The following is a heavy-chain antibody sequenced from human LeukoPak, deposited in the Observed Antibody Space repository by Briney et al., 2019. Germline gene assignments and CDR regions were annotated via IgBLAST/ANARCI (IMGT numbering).Heavy chain of an antibody. CDR3: ARGADFSGDH. J-gene: IGHJ4*02. Sequence: PGGSLRLSWAVAGFTFSNFWMSWVRQAPGRWLEWVANIHPEGNEKYHVESVKGRFTISRDNAKHSLFLQMNGMRVEDTAVYSCARGADFSGDHWGQGTLVTVSS. CDR2: IHPEGNEK. V-gene: IGHV3-7*04. CDR1: GFTFSNFW. D-gene: IGHD2/OR15-2a*01.